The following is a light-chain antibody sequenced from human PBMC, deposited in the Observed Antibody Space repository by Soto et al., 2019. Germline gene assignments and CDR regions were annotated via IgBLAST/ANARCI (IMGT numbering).Light chain of an antibody. CDR3: MQGTDWPWT. V-gene: IGKV2-30*01. Sequence: DVVMTQSPVSLAVTPGQPASFSCRSSQSLVYSDGRTYLNWFHQRPGQSPRRIVHKVFILDSGVPGRFSGGGSGSDFTITISSVEAEDVGVYYCMQGTDWPWTFGQGTRLAIK. J-gene: IGKJ2*02. CDR2: KVF. CDR1: QSLVYSDGRTY.